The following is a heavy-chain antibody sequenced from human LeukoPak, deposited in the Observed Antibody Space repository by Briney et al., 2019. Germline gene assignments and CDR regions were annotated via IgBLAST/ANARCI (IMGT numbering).Heavy chain of an antibody. CDR3: ARDYYYGSGSYHATFDY. Sequence: ASVKVSCKASGYTFTSYGISWVRQAPGQGFEWMGWISAYNGNTNYAQKLQGRVTMTTDTSTSTAYMELRSLRSDDTAVYYCARDYYYGSGSYHATFDYWGQGTLVTVSS. V-gene: IGHV1-18*01. J-gene: IGHJ4*02. D-gene: IGHD3-10*01. CDR2: ISAYNGNT. CDR1: GYTFTSYG.